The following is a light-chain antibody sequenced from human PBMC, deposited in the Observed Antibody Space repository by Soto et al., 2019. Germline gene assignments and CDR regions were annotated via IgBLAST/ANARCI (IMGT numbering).Light chain of an antibody. CDR1: QSISSW. Sequence: DIQMTQSPSTLSASVGDRVTITCRASQSISSWLAWYQQKPGKAPKLLISKASSLESGVPSRFCGSGSGTEFTLSISSLQPDDLATYYCQEYNSYPLTFGGGTKVEIK. J-gene: IGKJ4*01. CDR2: KAS. V-gene: IGKV1-5*03. CDR3: QEYNSYPLT.